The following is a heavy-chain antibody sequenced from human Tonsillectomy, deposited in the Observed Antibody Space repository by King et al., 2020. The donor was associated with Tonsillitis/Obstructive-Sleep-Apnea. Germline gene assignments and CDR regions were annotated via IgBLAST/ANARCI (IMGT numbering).Heavy chain of an antibody. V-gene: IGHV5-51*01. J-gene: IGHJ5*02. D-gene: IGHD3-10*01. CDR2: IYPGDSDA. CDR1: GYSFTSYW. CDR3: ATRGGSYGSGTYYKNWFDP. Sequence: VQLVESGAEVKKPGESLKISCKGSGYSFTSYWIAWVRQMPGKGLEWMGIIYPGDSDARYSPSFQGQVTISADKSIGTAYLQWSSLKASDTAMYYCATRGGSYGSGTYYKNWFDPWGQGTLVSVSS.